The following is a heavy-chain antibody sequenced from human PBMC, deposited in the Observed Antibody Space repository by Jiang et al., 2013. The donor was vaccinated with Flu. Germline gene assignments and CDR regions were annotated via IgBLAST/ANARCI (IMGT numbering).Heavy chain of an antibody. D-gene: IGHD5-24*01. J-gene: IGHJ6*03. CDR1: GDSVSTNRGA. Sequence: TLSLTCVISGDSVSTNRGAWNWVRQSPSRGLEWLGRTFYRSKWYTDYAESVKGRISISVDTSKNQFSLQLTSVTPADTAVYYCARTRRDENNIYYYYYMDVWGKGTTVTVSS. CDR2: TFYRSKWYT. V-gene: IGHV6-1*01. CDR3: ARTRRDENNIYYYYYMDV.